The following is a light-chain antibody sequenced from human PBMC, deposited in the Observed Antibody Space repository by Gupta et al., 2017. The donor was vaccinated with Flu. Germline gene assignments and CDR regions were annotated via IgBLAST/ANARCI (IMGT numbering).Light chain of an antibody. Sequence: SSLSASVGDRVTFTCQASQDISNYLTWYQQKPGKAPKLLIYDASNWETGVPSRFSGSGSGTDFTFTISSLQPEDIATYYCQQYDNPPSITFGPGTLLEIK. V-gene: IGKV1-33*01. CDR2: DAS. CDR3: QQYDNPPSIT. CDR1: QDISNY. J-gene: IGKJ5*01.